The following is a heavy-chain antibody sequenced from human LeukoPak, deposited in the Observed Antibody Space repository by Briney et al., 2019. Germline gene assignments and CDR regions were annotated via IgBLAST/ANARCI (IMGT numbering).Heavy chain of an antibody. D-gene: IGHD5-24*01. CDR2: ISTSSSTI. CDR3: AASITMFDY. V-gene: IGHV3-48*01. J-gene: IGHJ4*02. Sequence: PGGSLRLSCLASTCTFSSYSMEWVRQAPGKGLEWVSFISTSSSTIYYADSVRGRFTISRDNAKNSLYLQMNSLRAEDTAVYYCAASITMFDYWGQGTLVTVSS. CDR1: TCTFSSYS.